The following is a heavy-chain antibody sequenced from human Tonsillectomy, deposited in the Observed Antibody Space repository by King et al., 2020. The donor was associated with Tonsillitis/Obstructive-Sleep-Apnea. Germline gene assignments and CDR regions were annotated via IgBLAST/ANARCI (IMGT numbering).Heavy chain of an antibody. V-gene: IGHV3-30*04. D-gene: IGHD4-17*01. CDR2: ISYDGSNK. CDR3: ARDGTVIISYYFDY. J-gene: IGHJ4*02. CDR1: GFTFSSYA. Sequence: QVQLVESGGGVVQPGRSLRLSCAASGFTFSSYAMHWVRQAPGKGLEWVAVISYDGSNKYYADSVKGLFTISRDNSKNTLYLQMNSLRAEDTAVYYCARDGTVIISYYFDYWGQGTLVTVSS.